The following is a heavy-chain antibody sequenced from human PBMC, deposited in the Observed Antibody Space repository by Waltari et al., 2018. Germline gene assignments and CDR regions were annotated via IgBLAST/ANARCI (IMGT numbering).Heavy chain of an antibody. V-gene: IGHV3-21*01. Sequence: EVQLVESGGGLVKPGGSLRLSCAASGFTFASYDMNWVRQAPGKGVEWVSYSSTSSNYIYYADSVKGRFTISRDNAKSSLYLQMNSLRAEDTAVYYCARWDVWGYFFDYWGQGTLVTVSS. D-gene: IGHD7-27*01. CDR2: SSTSSNYI. CDR1: GFTFASYD. CDR3: ARWDVWGYFFDY. J-gene: IGHJ4*02.